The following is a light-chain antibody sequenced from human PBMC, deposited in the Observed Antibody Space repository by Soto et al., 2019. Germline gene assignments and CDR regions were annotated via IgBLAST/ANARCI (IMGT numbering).Light chain of an antibody. CDR3: QQYGSLPRT. Sequence: EVMMEQPPDTLYVTPGERVTLSCRASQSISDKLAWYQQKPGQGPRLLVYRGSIRTLGIPARFSGSESGTEFTLTISRLEPEDFAVYYCQQYGSLPRTFGQGTKVDIK. J-gene: IGKJ1*01. CDR1: QSISDK. CDR2: RGS. V-gene: IGKV3-15*01.